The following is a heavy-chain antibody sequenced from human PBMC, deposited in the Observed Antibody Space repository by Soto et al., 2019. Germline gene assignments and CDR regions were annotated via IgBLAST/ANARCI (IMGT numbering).Heavy chain of an antibody. CDR3: ARLVYDTRPNYMYFDF. D-gene: IGHD2-8*01. J-gene: IGHJ4*02. Sequence: SETPSLTCAVSGVSISSGNWWTWVRQTPQRGLEYIGEIFHDGTANYYPSFERRVAISVDTSKNQFSLKLTSVTAADTAIYFCARLVYDTRPNYMYFDFWGQGALVTVSS. V-gene: IGHV4-4*02. CDR2: IFHDGTA. CDR1: GVSISSGNW.